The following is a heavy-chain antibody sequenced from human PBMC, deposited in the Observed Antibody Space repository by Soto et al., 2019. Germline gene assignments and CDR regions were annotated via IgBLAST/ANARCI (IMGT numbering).Heavy chain of an antibody. J-gene: IGHJ5*02. Sequence: QVQLVQSGAEVKKPGSSVKVSCKASGGTFSSYTISWVRQAPGQGLEWMGRIIPILGIANYAQKFQGRVTITADKSTSTAYMELSSLRSEDTAVYYCARAPHSRSWSTWGDWFDPWGQGTLVTVSS. V-gene: IGHV1-69*02. D-gene: IGHD6-13*01. CDR1: GGTFSSYT. CDR2: IIPILGIA. CDR3: ARAPHSRSWSTWGDWFDP.